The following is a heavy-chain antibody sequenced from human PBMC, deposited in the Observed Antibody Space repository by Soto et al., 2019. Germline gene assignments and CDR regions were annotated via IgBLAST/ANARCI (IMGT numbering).Heavy chain of an antibody. V-gene: IGHV3-23*01. CDR1: GGSISSSSYY. CDR3: AKSLYGGLDY. CDR2: IRGSGDST. D-gene: IGHD4-17*01. Sequence: PSETLSLTCTVSGGSISSSSYYWGWIRQPPGKGLEWVSGIRGSGDSTHYADSVKGRFTISRDNSKNTLYLQMNSLRVEDTAVYYCAKSLYGGLDYWGQGTLVTVSS. J-gene: IGHJ4*02.